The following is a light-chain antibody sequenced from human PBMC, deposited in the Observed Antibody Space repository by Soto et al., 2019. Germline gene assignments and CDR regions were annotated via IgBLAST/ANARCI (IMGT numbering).Light chain of an antibody. CDR2: EVS. CDR1: SSDVGGYNY. CDR3: SSHTSISTRV. Sequence: QSALTQPASVSGSPGQSITISCTGTSSDVGGYNYVSWYQQHPGKAPKLMIYEVSNRPSGVSNRFSGSKSGNTASLTISGLQADAEADYYCSSHTSISTRVFGTGTKLTVL. J-gene: IGLJ1*01. V-gene: IGLV2-14*01.